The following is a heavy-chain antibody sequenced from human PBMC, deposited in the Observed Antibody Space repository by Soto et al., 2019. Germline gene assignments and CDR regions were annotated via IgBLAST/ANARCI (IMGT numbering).Heavy chain of an antibody. V-gene: IGHV3-30-3*01. CDR3: ATPYSGYDSSGPLGDAFDI. Sequence: QVQLVESGGGVVQPGRSLRLSCAASGFTFSSYAMHWVRQSPGKGLEWVAVISYDGSNKYYADSVKGRFTISRDNSKNTLYLQMNSLRAEDTAVYYCATPYSGYDSSGPLGDAFDIWGQGTMVTVS. CDR1: GFTFSSYA. J-gene: IGHJ3*02. CDR2: ISYDGSNK. D-gene: IGHD3-22*01.